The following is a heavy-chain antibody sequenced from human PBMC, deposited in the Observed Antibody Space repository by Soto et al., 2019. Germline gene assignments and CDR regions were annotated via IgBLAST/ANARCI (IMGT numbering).Heavy chain of an antibody. CDR1: GFTFSSYA. D-gene: IGHD3-10*01. Sequence: GSLRLSCAASGFTFSSYAMSWVRQAPGKGLEWVSAISGSGGSTYYADSVKGRFTISRDNSKNTLYLQMNSLRAEDTAVYYCAKGGPGRLLWFGDLLSFWGQGTLVTVS. J-gene: IGHJ4*02. V-gene: IGHV3-23*01. CDR3: AKGGPGRLLWFGDLLSF. CDR2: ISGSGGST.